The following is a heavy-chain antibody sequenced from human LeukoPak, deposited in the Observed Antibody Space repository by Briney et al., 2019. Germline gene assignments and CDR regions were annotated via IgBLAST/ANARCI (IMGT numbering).Heavy chain of an antibody. D-gene: IGHD1-26*01. V-gene: IGHV1-69*05. Sequence: ASVKVSCKASGGTFSSYAISWVRQAPGQGLEWMGGIIPIFGTANYAQKFRGRVTITTDESTGTAYMELSSLRSEDTAVYYCARTRIYSGSPLGFDYWGQGTLVTVSS. CDR1: GGTFSSYA. CDR3: ARTRIYSGSPLGFDY. CDR2: IIPIFGTA. J-gene: IGHJ4*02.